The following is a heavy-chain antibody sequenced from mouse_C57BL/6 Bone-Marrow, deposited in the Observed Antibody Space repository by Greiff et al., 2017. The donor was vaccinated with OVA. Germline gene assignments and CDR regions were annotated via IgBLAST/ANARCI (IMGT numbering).Heavy chain of an antibody. V-gene: IGHV1-69*01. Sequence: QVQLKQPGAELVMPGASVKLSCKASGYTFTSYWMPWVKQRPGQGLEWIGEIDPSDSYTNYNQKFKGKSTLTVDKSSSTAYMQLSSLTSEDSAVYYCARGNYYGSTYYFDYWGQGTTLTVSS. CDR2: IDPSDSYT. D-gene: IGHD1-1*01. J-gene: IGHJ2*01. CDR1: GYTFTSYW. CDR3: ARGNYYGSTYYFDY.